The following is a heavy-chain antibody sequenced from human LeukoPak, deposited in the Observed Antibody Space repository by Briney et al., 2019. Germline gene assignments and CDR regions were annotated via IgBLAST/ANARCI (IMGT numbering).Heavy chain of an antibody. J-gene: IGHJ2*01. CDR3: AKTSTSYCAGDCLPGYFDL. V-gene: IGHV3-9*03. Sequence: QPGGSLRLSCAGSGFTLDDYAMHWVRQAPGKGLEWVSGINWNSGSTRYAASVKGRFTISRDNAKKSLYLQMNSLRAEDMALYYCAKTSTSYCAGDCLPGYFDLWGRGTLVTVSS. CDR2: INWNSGST. CDR1: GFTLDDYA. D-gene: IGHD2-21*02.